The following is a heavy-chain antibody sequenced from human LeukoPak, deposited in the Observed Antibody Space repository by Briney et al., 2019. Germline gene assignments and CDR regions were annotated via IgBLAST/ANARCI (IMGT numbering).Heavy chain of an antibody. CDR3: ARDSLRFLEWYRQPVFYYYGMDV. J-gene: IGHJ6*02. V-gene: IGHV3-21*01. D-gene: IGHD3-3*01. CDR1: EFTFSSYS. CDR2: ISSSSSYI. Sequence: GGSLRLSCAASEFTFSSYSMNWVRQAPGKGLEWVSSISSSSSYIYYADSVKGRFTISRDNAKNSLYLQMNSLRAEDTAVYYCARDSLRFLEWYRQPVFYYYGMDVWGQGTTVTVSS.